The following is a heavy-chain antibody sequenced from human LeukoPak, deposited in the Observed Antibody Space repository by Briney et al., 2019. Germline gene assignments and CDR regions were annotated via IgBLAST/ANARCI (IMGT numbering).Heavy chain of an antibody. CDR2: ISGYNGNT. CDR3: ARDKYLQGGHYYRYGVDV. CDR1: GYTFTSYG. J-gene: IGHJ6*02. V-gene: IGHV1-18*01. Sequence: ASVKVSCKASGYTFTSYGISWVRQAPGQGLEWMGWISGYNGNTNYAQKLQGRVTMTTDTSTTTAYMELRTLTSDDTAVYYCARDKYLQGGHYYRYGVDVWGQGTTVTVSS. D-gene: IGHD2-2*02.